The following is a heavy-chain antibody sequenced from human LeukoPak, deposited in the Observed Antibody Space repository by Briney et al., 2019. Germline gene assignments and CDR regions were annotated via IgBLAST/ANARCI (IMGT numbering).Heavy chain of an antibody. V-gene: IGHV1-46*01. Sequence: ASVKVSCKASGYTFIRYYLHWVRRAPGQRLGWVGIINPRGGNTNYAQEFKGRLTLNRDTSTSTVYMELSSLRSDDTAVYYCARDWNWGSSDAFDMWGQGTIVTVS. D-gene: IGHD3-16*01. CDR3: ARDWNWGSSDAFDM. CDR1: GYTFIRYY. J-gene: IGHJ3*02. CDR2: INPRGGNT.